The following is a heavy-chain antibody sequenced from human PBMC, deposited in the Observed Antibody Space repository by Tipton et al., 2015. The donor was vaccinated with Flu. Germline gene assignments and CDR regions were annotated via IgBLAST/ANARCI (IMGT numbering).Heavy chain of an antibody. D-gene: IGHD5-24*01. CDR3: ARAVGGWPHTSAAFDI. J-gene: IGHJ3*02. V-gene: IGHV4-59*01. CDR1: GGSISSYY. CDR2: IYYSGST. Sequence: TLSLTCTVSGGSISSYYWSWIRQPPGKGLEWIGYIYYSGSTNYNPSLKSRVTLSEDTSKNQLSLKLSSVTAADTAVYYCARAVGGWPHTSAAFDIWGQGTMVTVSS.